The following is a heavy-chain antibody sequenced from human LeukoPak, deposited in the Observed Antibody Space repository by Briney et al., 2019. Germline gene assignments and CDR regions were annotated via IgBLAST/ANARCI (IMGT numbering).Heavy chain of an antibody. J-gene: IGHJ3*02. CDR3: ARHRGSGWYSDSFDI. CDR1: GGSISGYY. CDR2: IYYTGST. D-gene: IGHD6-19*01. Sequence: PSETLSLTCTVSGGSISGYYWSWIRQPPGKGLEWIGYIYYTGSTNYNPSLKSRVTISVDTSKNQFSLKLSSVTAADTAVYYCARHRGSGWYSDSFDIWGQGTMVTVSS. V-gene: IGHV4-59*08.